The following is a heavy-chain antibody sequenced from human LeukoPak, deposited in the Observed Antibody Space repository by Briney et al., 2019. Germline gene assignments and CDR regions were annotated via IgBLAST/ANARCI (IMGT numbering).Heavy chain of an antibody. D-gene: IGHD1-26*01. CDR2: FDPEDGET. V-gene: IGHV1-24*01. J-gene: IGHJ3*02. CDR1: GYTLTELS. CDR3: ATFTGGSYSASRAFDI. Sequence: GASVKVSCKVSGYTLTELSMHWVRQAPGKGLEWMGGFDPEDGETTYAQKFQGRVTMTEDTSTDTAYMELSSLRSEDTAVYYCATFTGGSYSASRAFDIWGQGTMVTVSS.